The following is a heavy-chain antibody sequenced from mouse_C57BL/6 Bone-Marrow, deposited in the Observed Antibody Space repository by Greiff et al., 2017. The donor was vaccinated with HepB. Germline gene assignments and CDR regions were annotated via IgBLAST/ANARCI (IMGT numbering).Heavy chain of an antibody. D-gene: IGHD3-2*02. J-gene: IGHJ4*01. V-gene: IGHV1-53*01. CDR3: AIPAQATKAMDY. CDR2: INPSNGGT. Sequence: VQLQQPGTELVKPGASVKLSCKASGYTFTSYWMHWVKQRPGQGLEWIGNINPSNGGTNYIEKFKSKATLTVDKSSSTAYMQLSSLTSEDSAVYYCAIPAQATKAMDYWGQGTSVTVSS. CDR1: GYTFTSYW.